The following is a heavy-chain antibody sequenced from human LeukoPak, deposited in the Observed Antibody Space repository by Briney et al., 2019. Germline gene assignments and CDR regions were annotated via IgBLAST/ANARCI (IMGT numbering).Heavy chain of an antibody. CDR3: ARGVFSHWFDP. J-gene: IGHJ5*02. CDR1: GFSFSTSW. CDR2: IKSDGIST. V-gene: IGHV3-74*01. Sequence: PGGSLRLSCAASGFSFSTSWMHWVRQAPGKGLVWVSRIKSDGISTTYADSVKGRFTISRDNAKNTLYLQMNSLRAEDTAVYYCARGVFSHWFDPWGQGTLVTVSS.